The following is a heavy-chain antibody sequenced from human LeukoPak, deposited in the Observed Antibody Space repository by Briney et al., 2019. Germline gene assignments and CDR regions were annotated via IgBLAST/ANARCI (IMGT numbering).Heavy chain of an antibody. CDR1: GLTVGSTY. CDR3: ARDQMDY. CDR2: IFAGGST. V-gene: IGHV3-53*01. J-gene: IGHJ4*02. Sequence: GGSLRLSCAVSGLTVGSTYMSWVRQAPGKGLEWVSIIFAGGSTYHADSMKGRFTISRDNSKNTLYLQMNSLRAEDTAVYYCARDQMDYWGQGTLVTVSS.